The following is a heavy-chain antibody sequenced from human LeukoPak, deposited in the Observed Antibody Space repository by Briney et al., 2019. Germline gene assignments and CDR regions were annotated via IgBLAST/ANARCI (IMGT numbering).Heavy chain of an antibody. CDR2: IYSGGTT. J-gene: IGHJ4*02. D-gene: IGHD5-18*01. Sequence: GGSLRLSCAASGFTFSSYAMNWVRQAPGKGLEWVSVIYSGGTTYYADSVKGRFTISRDNSKNTLHLQMNSLRAEDTAVYYCARDQYSYAHAAHWGQGTLVTVSS. V-gene: IGHV3-66*01. CDR3: ARDQYSYAHAAH. CDR1: GFTFSSYA.